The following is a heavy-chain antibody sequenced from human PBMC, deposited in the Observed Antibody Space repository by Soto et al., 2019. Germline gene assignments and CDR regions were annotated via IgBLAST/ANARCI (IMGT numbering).Heavy chain of an antibody. CDR1: GGSMSRYF. CDR3: ARGRGGTYDAFDI. Sequence: SETLSLTCTVSGGSMSRYFWSWIRQPPGKGLEWIGYIYYSGTTNYNPSLKSRVTTSLDTSKNQFSLKVVSLTAADTAFYYCARGRGGTYDAFDIWGPGTLVTVSS. D-gene: IGHD1-26*01. CDR2: IYYSGTT. J-gene: IGHJ3*02. V-gene: IGHV4-59*01.